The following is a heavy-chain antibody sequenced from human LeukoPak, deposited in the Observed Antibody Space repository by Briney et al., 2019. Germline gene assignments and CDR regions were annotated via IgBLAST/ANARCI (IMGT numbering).Heavy chain of an antibody. Sequence: SETLSLTCAVSGGSISSGGYSWSWIRQPPGKGLEWIGYIYHSGSTYYNPSLKSRVTISVDRSKNQFSLKLSSVTAADTAVYYCARGVRGVPYFDYRGQGTLVTVSS. CDR2: IYHSGST. J-gene: IGHJ4*02. CDR1: GGSISSGGYS. CDR3: ARGVRGVPYFDY. V-gene: IGHV4-30-2*01. D-gene: IGHD3-10*01.